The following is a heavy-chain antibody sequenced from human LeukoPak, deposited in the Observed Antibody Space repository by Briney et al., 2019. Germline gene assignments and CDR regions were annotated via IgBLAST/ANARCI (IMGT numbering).Heavy chain of an antibody. D-gene: IGHD6-6*01. Sequence: SETLSLTCTVSGYSISSGYYSGWIRQPPGKGLEWIGSIYHSGSTYYNPSLKSRVTISVDTSKNQFSLKLSSVTAADTAVYYCATNWDSSSFFDYWGQGTLVSVSS. CDR3: ATNWDSSSFFDY. V-gene: IGHV4-38-2*02. J-gene: IGHJ4*02. CDR2: IYHSGST. CDR1: GYSISSGYY.